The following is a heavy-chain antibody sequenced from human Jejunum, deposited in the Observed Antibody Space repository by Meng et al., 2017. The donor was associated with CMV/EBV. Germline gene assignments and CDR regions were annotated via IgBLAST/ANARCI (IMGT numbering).Heavy chain of an antibody. Sequence: GFTFDDYGMGWGRQVPGKGLEWVSGVNWNGDNTGYAGSVRGRFTISRDSAKNCTYLQMNSLRVEDTALYYCARVGGNYYYYGMDVWGQGTTVTVSS. CDR1: GFTFDDYG. CDR3: ARVGGNYYYYGMDV. D-gene: IGHD3-16*01. CDR2: VNWNGDNT. V-gene: IGHV3-20*03. J-gene: IGHJ6*02.